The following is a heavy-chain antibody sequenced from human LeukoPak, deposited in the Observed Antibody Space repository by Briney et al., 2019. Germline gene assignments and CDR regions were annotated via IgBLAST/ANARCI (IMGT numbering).Heavy chain of an antibody. Sequence: GSVKVSCTVSGYTLTELAMHSVRQAPGKGLEWMGGFDPEDGETIYAQRFQGRVTMTEDTSTDTAYMELSSLRSEDTAVYYCATEGGRSYYFHWGQGTLVTVSS. CDR3: ATEGGRSYYFH. CDR1: GYTLTELA. V-gene: IGHV1-24*01. J-gene: IGHJ4*02. CDR2: FDPEDGET. D-gene: IGHD3-10*01.